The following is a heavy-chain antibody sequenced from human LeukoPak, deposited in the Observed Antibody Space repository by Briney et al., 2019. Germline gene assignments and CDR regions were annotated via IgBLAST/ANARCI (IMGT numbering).Heavy chain of an antibody. CDR2: ISPNTGDT. J-gene: IGHJ5*02. Sequence: GASVKVSCKASGYTFTAYYVHWVRQAPGQGLEWIGWISPNTGDTNYAPKFQGRVTMIKDTSTNSAYMELNKLTSDDTAVYYCGRGNKSFDPWGQGTLVTVSS. CDR1: GYTFTAYY. CDR3: GRGNKSFDP. V-gene: IGHV1-2*02.